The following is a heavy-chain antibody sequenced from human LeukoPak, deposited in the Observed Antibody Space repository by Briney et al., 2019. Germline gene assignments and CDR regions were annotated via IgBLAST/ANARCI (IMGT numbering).Heavy chain of an antibody. Sequence: ASVKVSCKASGYTFTSYGISWVRQAPGQGLEWMGWISAYNGNTNYAQKLQGRVTMTTDTSTSTAYMELRSLRSDDTAVYYCARAAEYCSSTSCYTTTPYYYYMDVWGKGTTVTVSS. CDR2: ISAYNGNT. CDR3: ARAAEYCSSTSCYTTTPYYYYMDV. D-gene: IGHD2-2*02. J-gene: IGHJ6*03. V-gene: IGHV1-18*01. CDR1: GYTFTSYG.